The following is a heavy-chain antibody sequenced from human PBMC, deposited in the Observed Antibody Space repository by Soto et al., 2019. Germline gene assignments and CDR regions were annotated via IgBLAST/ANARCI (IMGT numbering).Heavy chain of an antibody. J-gene: IGHJ4*02. CDR1: GFSFNTYG. V-gene: IGHV3-7*01. CDR3: ARDFYGGYTYGPGDY. D-gene: IGHD5-18*01. CDR2: IHGDGGKI. Sequence: PGGSLRLSCAASGFSFNTYGMYWVRQAPGKGLEWVANIHGDGGKIYYVDSVKGRFTISRDNAKRSLYLQMKSLRAEDTAVYYCARDFYGGYTYGPGDYWGQGALVTVSS.